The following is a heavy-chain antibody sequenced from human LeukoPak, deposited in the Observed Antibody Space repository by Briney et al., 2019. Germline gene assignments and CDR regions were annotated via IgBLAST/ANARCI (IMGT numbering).Heavy chain of an antibody. V-gene: IGHV4-59*08. CDR2: IYHSGST. CDR3: ARNAYCSGNSCYYYYYNMDV. D-gene: IGHD2-15*01. Sequence: SETLPLTCTVSGASISSYYYSWIRQTPGKGLEWIGYIYHSGSTNYNPSLKGRVTISIDTSKNQFSLKLHSVTAADTAVYYCARNAYCSGNSCYYYYYNMDVWGRGTTVTVS. J-gene: IGHJ6*02. CDR1: GASISSYY.